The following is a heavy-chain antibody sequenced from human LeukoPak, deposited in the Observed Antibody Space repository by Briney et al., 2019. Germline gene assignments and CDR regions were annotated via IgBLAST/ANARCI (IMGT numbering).Heavy chain of an antibody. Sequence: GYSXSRGXXXGWXRXPPGXXXXXIGXXXHSGSTYYNPSLKSRVTISVDTCKNQFSLKMNSVTAADTAVYYCARQGYCSSTSCYKGGGSYFDYWGQGTLVTVSS. CDR2: XXHSGST. CDR1: GYSXSRGXX. V-gene: IGHV4-38-2*01. J-gene: IGHJ4*02. CDR3: ARQGYCSSTSCYKGGGSYFDY. D-gene: IGHD2-2*02.